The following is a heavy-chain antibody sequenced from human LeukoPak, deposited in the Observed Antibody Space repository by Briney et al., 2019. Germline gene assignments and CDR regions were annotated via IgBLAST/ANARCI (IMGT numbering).Heavy chain of an antibody. CDR1: GGSISSSSYY. V-gene: IGHV4-39*07. CDR3: AGPPGIAAAGYYYYYMDV. Sequence: PSETLSLTCTVSGGSISSSSYYWGWLRQPPGKGLEWLGSIYYSGSAYYNPSLKSRVTISVDTSKNQFSLKLSSVTAADTAVYYCAGPPGIAAAGYYYYYMDVWGKGTTVTVSS. CDR2: IYYSGSA. J-gene: IGHJ6*03. D-gene: IGHD6-13*01.